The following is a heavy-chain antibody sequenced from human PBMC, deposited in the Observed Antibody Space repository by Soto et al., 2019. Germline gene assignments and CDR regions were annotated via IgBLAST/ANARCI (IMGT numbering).Heavy chain of an antibody. Sequence: QVQLVQSGAEVKKPGASVKVSSKASGYTFMSYGISWVRQAPGQGLEWLGWISAYSGNTNYAQKFQGRVTMTKDTSTSTADMELRSLRSDDTAVYYCARRRAGLDDSWGQGTLVTVSS. CDR3: ARRRAGLDDS. D-gene: IGHD6-19*01. V-gene: IGHV1-18*01. J-gene: IGHJ4*02. CDR1: GYTFMSYG. CDR2: ISAYSGNT.